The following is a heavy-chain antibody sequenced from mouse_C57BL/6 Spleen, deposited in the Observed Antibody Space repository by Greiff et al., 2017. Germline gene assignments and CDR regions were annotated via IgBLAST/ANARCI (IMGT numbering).Heavy chain of an antibody. Sequence: VQLQQPGAELVMPGASVKLSCKASGYTFTSYWMHWVKQRPGQGLEWIGEIDPSDSYTNYNQKFKGKSTLTVDKSSSTAYMQLSSLTSEDSAVYYCARDYGGDYWGQGTSVTVSS. CDR1: GYTFTSYW. CDR2: IDPSDSYT. J-gene: IGHJ4*01. V-gene: IGHV1-69*01. CDR3: ARDYGGDY. D-gene: IGHD1-1*01.